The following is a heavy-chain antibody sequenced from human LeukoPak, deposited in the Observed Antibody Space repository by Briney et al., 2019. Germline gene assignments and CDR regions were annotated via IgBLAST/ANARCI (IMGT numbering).Heavy chain of an antibody. V-gene: IGHV3-23*01. J-gene: IGHJ4*02. Sequence: GGFLRLSCAASGFTFSSYAMSWVRQAPGKGLEWVSAISGSGGSTYYADSVKGPFTISRDNSKNTLYLQMNSLRAEDTAVYYCAKDPFSYSSGLDLSDYWGQGTLVTVSS. D-gene: IGHD3-22*01. CDR1: GFTFSSYA. CDR3: AKDPFSYSSGLDLSDY. CDR2: ISGSGGST.